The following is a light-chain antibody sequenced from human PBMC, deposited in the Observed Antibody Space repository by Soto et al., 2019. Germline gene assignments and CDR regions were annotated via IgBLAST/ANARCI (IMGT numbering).Light chain of an antibody. CDR3: VLYVGSGISV. CDR2: STN. V-gene: IGLV8-61*01. CDR1: SGSVSTNYY. J-gene: IGLJ3*02. Sequence: QAVVTQEPSFSVSPGGTVTLTCGLSSGSVSTNYYPSWYQQTPGQAPRTLIYSTNTRSPGVPDRFSGSILGNEAALTITGAQADDESDYYCVLYVGSGISVFGGGTKLTVL.